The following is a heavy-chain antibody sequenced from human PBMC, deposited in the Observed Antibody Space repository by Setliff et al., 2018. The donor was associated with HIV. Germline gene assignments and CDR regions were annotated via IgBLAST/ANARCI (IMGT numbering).Heavy chain of an antibody. CDR2: IFHTGNT. CDR3: ARGSHGTSWTDY. D-gene: IGHD6-13*01. V-gene: IGHV4-39*07. J-gene: IGHJ4*02. Sequence: SETLSLTCTVSGGSISSGSYYWGWIRQPPGKGPEWIGSIFHTGNTYYNPSLKSRVTISVETSKNQVSLKLTSVTAADTAMYYCARGSHGTSWTDYWGQGTLVTVSS. CDR1: GGSISSGSYY.